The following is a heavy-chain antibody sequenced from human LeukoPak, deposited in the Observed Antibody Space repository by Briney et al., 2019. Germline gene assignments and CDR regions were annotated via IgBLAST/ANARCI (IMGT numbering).Heavy chain of an antibody. V-gene: IGHV1-69*04. CDR3: VRGPTDYYHSDYDAFDI. Sequence: ASVKVSCKASGGTFSSYAIRWVRQAPGQGLEWMGRIIPILDNANYAQKFQGRVTINADKSTSTAYMELSSLRSEDTAVYYCVRGPTDYYHSDYDAFDIWGQGTMVTVSS. D-gene: IGHD3-22*01. CDR1: GGTFSSYA. J-gene: IGHJ3*02. CDR2: IIPILDNA.